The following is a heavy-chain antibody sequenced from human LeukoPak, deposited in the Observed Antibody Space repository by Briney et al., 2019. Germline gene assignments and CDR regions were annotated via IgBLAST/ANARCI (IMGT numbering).Heavy chain of an antibody. V-gene: IGHV3-9*01. J-gene: IGHJ6*02. CDR3: AKDNRAYYYYYYGMDV. Sequence: GRSLRLSCAASGFTLDDYAMHWVRQAPGKGLEWVSGISWNSGSIGYADSVKGRFTISRDNAKNSLYLQMNSLRAEDTALYYCAKDNRAYYYYYYGMDVWGQGTTVTVSS. D-gene: IGHD3-16*02. CDR1: GFTLDDYA. CDR2: ISWNSGSI.